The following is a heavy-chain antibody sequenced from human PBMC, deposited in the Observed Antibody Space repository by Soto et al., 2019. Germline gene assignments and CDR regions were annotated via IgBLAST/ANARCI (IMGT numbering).Heavy chain of an antibody. CDR3: ARGAMATIAQAPFDY. CDR1: GGTFSSYA. Sequence: QVQLVQSGAEVKKPGSSVKVSCKASGGTFSSYAISWVRQAPGQGLEWMGGIIPIFGTANYAQKFQGRVTITADDSTRPAYMELSSLRSEDTAVYYCARGAMATIAQAPFDYWGQGTLVTVSS. J-gene: IGHJ4*02. V-gene: IGHV1-69*01. D-gene: IGHD5-12*01. CDR2: IIPIFGTA.